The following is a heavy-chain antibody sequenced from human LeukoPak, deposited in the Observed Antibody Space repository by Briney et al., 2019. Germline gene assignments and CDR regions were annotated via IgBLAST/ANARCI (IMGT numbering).Heavy chain of an antibody. V-gene: IGHV3-48*03. J-gene: IGHJ5*02. CDR3: ARWLDP. CDR1: GFTLSSYE. CDR2: MSSSGTTI. Sequence: PGGSLTLSCPASGFTLSSYEMNWVRPPPAKGLEWVSYMSSSGTTIYYADSVKGRFTISRDNAKNSLYLQMNSLRAEDTAVYYCARWLDPWGQGTPVTVSS.